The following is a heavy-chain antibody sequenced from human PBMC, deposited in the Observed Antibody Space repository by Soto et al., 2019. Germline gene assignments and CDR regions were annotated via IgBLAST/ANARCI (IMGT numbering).Heavy chain of an antibody. CDR2: INESGST. V-gene: IGHV4-34*01. Sequence: QVQLQQWGAGLVKPSETLSLSCAVYGQSFSGHSWAWIRQPPGKGLEWIGEINESGSTYYNPSLKSRVTISTDTDKNQFSLKLSSVSAADTAAYFCARGSGIVALPGELEDVNYDYWGQGTLVNVSS. CDR1: GQSFSGHS. CDR3: ARGSGIVALPGELEDVNYDY. D-gene: IGHD1-1*01. J-gene: IGHJ4*02.